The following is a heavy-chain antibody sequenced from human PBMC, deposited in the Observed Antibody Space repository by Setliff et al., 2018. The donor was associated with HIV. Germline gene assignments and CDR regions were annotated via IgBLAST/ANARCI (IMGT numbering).Heavy chain of an antibody. CDR3: AREIYGGNSRPFDY. CDR2: IFYSGST. Sequence: SETLSLTCTVSGVSTSSSTYYWGWIRQPPGKGLEWIGYIFYSGSTYYNPSLKSRVTISVDTSKNQLSLKLSSVTAADTAVYYCAREIYGGNSRPFDYWGQGTLVTVSS. V-gene: IGHV4-39*07. D-gene: IGHD4-17*01. J-gene: IGHJ4*02. CDR1: GVSTSSSTYY.